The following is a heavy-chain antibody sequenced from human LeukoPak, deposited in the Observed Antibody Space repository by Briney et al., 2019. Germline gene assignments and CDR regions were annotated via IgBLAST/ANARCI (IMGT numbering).Heavy chain of an antibody. CDR3: AKYGDYWGDY. Sequence: GGSLRLSCAASGFTFSNYAMAWVRQAPGKGLEWVSGISGSGGSAYYADSVKGRFTISRDNSKNTLYLEMNSLRAEDTAIYYCAKYGDYWGDYWGQGTLVTVSS. D-gene: IGHD4-17*01. J-gene: IGHJ4*02. CDR1: GFTFSNYA. CDR2: ISGSGGSA. V-gene: IGHV3-23*01.